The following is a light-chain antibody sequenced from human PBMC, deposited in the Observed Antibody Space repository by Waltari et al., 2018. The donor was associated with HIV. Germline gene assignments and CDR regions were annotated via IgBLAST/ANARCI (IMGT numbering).Light chain of an antibody. CDR1: RPNPESNS. J-gene: IGLJ2*01. CDR3: EAWDDSLRGV. CDR2: RNN. V-gene: IGLV1-47*01. Sequence: QSVLTQPPSASGTPGQRVTISCSGSRPNPESNSVSWYQQLPGTPPKLLIYRNNQRPAEVPDRFSGSKSGTSAPLAISGLRSEDEAEYYCEAWDDSLRGVCCGGTKLTVL.